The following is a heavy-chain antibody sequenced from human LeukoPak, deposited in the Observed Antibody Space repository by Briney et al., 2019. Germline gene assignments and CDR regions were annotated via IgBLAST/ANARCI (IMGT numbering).Heavy chain of an antibody. D-gene: IGHD2-2*01. CDR1: GGSISSGSYY. CDR2: IYASGST. V-gene: IGHV4-61*02. Sequence: SETLSPTCTVSGGSISSGSYYWSWIRQPAGKGLEWIGRIYASGSTNYNPSLKSRVTISVDTSKNQFSLKLSSVTAADTAVYYCVRGIYCSSTSCQVSGYMDVWGKGTTVTVSS. CDR3: VRGIYCSSTSCQVSGYMDV. J-gene: IGHJ6*03.